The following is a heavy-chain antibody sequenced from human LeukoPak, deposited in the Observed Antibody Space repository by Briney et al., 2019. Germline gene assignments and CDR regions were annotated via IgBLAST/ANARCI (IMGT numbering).Heavy chain of an antibody. J-gene: IGHJ4*02. CDR1: GFTLSSYW. Sequence: GGSLRPSCAGPGFTLSSYWMSWVRQAPGKGLEWVANINQDGSEKYYLDSVKGRFTISRGTAKNSLYLQMNSLRAEDTAVYYCAGGQNYFDYWGQGTLVTVSS. V-gene: IGHV3-7*01. CDR2: INQDGSEK. CDR3: AGGQNYFDY.